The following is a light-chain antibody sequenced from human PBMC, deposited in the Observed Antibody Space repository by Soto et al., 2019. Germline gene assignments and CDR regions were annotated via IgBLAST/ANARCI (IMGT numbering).Light chain of an antibody. CDR2: EVS. V-gene: IGLV2-14*01. J-gene: IGLJ3*02. Sequence: QSALTQPASVSGSPGQSIAISCTGTSSDVGGYNYVSWYQQHPGKAPKLMIYEVSNRPSGVSSRFSGSKSGNAASLTISGLQAEDEADYYCNSYTGSSTWVFGGGTKLTVL. CDR3: NSYTGSSTWV. CDR1: SSDVGGYNY.